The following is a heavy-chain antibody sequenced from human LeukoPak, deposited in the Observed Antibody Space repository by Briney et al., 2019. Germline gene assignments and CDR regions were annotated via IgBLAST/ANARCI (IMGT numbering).Heavy chain of an antibody. D-gene: IGHD3-10*01. V-gene: IGHV1-2*02. CDR1: GYTFSSNY. J-gene: IGHJ6*03. CDR2: INPNSGGT. CDR3: ARVNVWFGEKYYYYYYMDV. Sequence: GSVKVSCKASGYTFSSNYMHWVRQAPGQGLEWMGWINPNSGGTNYAQKFQGRVTMTRDTSISTAYMELSRLRSDDTAVYYCARVNVWFGEKYYYYYYMDVWGKGTTVTVSS.